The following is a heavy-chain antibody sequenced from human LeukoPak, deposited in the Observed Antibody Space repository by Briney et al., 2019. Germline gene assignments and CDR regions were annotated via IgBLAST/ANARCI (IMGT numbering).Heavy chain of an antibody. CDR1: GGTFSSYA. CDR2: IIPIFGTA. Sequence: SVKVSCKASGGTFSSYAISWVRQAPGQGLEWMGGIIPIFGTANYAQKFQGRVTITTDESTSTAYMELSSLRSEDTAVYYCAVELAYCGGDCAFDIWGQGTMVTVSS. V-gene: IGHV1-69*05. D-gene: IGHD2-21*01. J-gene: IGHJ3*02. CDR3: AVELAYCGGDCAFDI.